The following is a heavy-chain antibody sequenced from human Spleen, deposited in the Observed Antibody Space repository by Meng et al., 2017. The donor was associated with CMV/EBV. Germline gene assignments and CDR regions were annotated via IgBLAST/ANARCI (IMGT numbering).Heavy chain of an antibody. CDR1: GGSVSSGSYY. J-gene: IGHJ5*02. CDR2: IYYSGST. CDR3: ARGGTFGVVNWFDP. Sequence: GSLRLSCTVSGGSVSSGSYYWSWIRQPPGKGLEWIGYIYYSGSTNYNPSLKSRVTISVDTSKNQFSLKLSSVTAADTAVYYCARGGTFGVVNWFDPWGQGTLVTVSS. D-gene: IGHD3-3*01. V-gene: IGHV4-61*01.